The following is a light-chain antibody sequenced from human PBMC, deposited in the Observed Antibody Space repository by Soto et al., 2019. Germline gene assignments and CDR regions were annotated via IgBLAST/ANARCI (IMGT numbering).Light chain of an antibody. CDR2: DAS. CDR3: QQRSNWPSIT. Sequence: EIVMTHSPATLSVSPWERATLSCGASQSVSSYLAWYQQKPGQAPRLLIYDASNRATGIPARFSGSGSGTDFTLIISSLGPEDFAVYYCQQRSNWPSITFGQGTRLEIK. CDR1: QSVSSY. V-gene: IGKV3-11*01. J-gene: IGKJ5*01.